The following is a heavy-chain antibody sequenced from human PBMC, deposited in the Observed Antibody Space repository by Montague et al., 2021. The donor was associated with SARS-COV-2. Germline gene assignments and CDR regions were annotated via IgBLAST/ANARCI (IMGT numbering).Heavy chain of an antibody. V-gene: IGHV4-39*01. D-gene: IGHD3-9*01. Sequence: SETLSLTCTVSGGAISSSSYYWAWIRQPPGKGLEWIGNIYYSGSTYYNPSLKSRVTISVDTSKNQFSLKLSSVTAADTAVYYCARHGSSGYFDWLGDWGQGTLVTVSS. CDR1: GGAISSSSYY. CDR2: IYYSGST. J-gene: IGHJ4*02. CDR3: ARHGSSGYFDWLGD.